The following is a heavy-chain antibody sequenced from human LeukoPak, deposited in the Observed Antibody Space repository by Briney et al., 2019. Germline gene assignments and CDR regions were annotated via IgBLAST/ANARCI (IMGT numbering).Heavy chain of an antibody. Sequence: GGSLRLSCAASGFTFSSYWMSWVRQAPGKGLEWVANIKQDGSEKYYVDSVKGRFTISRDNAKNTLHLQMNGLRADDTAVYYCAKLITPYDYWGQGTLVLVSS. D-gene: IGHD5-24*01. CDR2: IKQDGSEK. J-gene: IGHJ4*02. CDR1: GFTFSSYW. V-gene: IGHV3-7*01. CDR3: AKLITPYDY.